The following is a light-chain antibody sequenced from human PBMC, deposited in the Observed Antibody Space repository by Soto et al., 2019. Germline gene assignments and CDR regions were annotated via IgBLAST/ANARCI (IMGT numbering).Light chain of an antibody. Sequence: DIQMTQSPSALSGSVGDRVTITCRASQTISSWLAWYQQKPGKAPKPLIYDASSLESGVPSRFSGSGSGTEFTLTISSLQPDDFAIYYCQQYNSLLTFGGGTKVDIK. J-gene: IGKJ4*01. CDR3: QQYNSLLT. CDR1: QTISSW. V-gene: IGKV1-5*01. CDR2: DAS.